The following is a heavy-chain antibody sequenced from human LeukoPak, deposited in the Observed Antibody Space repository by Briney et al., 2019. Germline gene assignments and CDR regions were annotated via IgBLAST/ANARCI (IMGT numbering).Heavy chain of an antibody. CDR2: INHSGST. CDR3: VREEQRGFDY. Sequence: SETLSLTCAVYGGSFSGYYWSWIRQPPGKGLEWIGEINHSGSTNYNPSLKSRVTISVDTSKNQFSLKLMSVTAADTAMYYCVREEQRGFDYWGQGTLVTVSS. V-gene: IGHV4-34*01. CDR1: GGSFSGYY. D-gene: IGHD1/OR15-1a*01. J-gene: IGHJ4*02.